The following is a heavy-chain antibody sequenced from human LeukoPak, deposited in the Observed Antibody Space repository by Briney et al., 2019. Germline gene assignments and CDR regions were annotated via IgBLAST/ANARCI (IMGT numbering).Heavy chain of an antibody. Sequence: ASVKVSCKASGYTFTSYGISWVRQAPGQGLEWMGWISAYNGGTNYAQKFQGWVTMTRDTSISTAYMELSRLRSDDTAVYYCARDHGYSYGPFDYWGQGTLVTVSS. CDR2: ISAYNGGT. CDR3: ARDHGYSYGPFDY. V-gene: IGHV1-18*01. CDR1: GYTFTSYG. D-gene: IGHD5-18*01. J-gene: IGHJ4*02.